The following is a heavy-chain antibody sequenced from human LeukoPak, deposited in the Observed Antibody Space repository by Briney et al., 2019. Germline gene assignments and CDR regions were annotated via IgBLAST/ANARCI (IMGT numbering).Heavy chain of an antibody. CDR1: GYTFTSYD. Sequence: ASVKVSCKASGYTFTSYDINWVRQAAGQGLEWMGWMNPNSGNTDYAQKFQGRVAITRNTSISTAYMELSSLRSEDTAVYYCARLPHRAEPINFWGQGTLVTVSS. J-gene: IGHJ4*02. CDR2: MNPNSGNT. V-gene: IGHV1-8*03. D-gene: IGHD1-14*01. CDR3: ARLPHRAEPINF.